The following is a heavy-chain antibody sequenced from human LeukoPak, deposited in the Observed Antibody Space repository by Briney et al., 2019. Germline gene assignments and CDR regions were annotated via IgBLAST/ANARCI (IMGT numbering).Heavy chain of an antibody. CDR3: AKDVRCSY. CDR1: GGSISSYY. D-gene: IGHD3-10*02. CDR2: IYYSGST. J-gene: IGHJ4*02. V-gene: IGHV4-59*01. Sequence: SETLSLTCTVSGGSISSYYWSWIRQPPGKGLEWIGYIYYSGSTNYNPSLKSRVTISVDTSKNQFSLKLSSVTAADTAVYYCAKDVRCSYWGQGTLVTVSS.